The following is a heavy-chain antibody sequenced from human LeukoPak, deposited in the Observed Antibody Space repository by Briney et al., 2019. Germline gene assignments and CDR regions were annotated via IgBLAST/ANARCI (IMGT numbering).Heavy chain of an antibody. V-gene: IGHV1-18*01. CDR3: AIYYDFWSGYYTYNWFDP. D-gene: IGHD3-3*01. J-gene: IGHJ5*02. Sequence: ASVKVPCKASGYTFTSYGISWVRQAPGQGLEWMGWISAYNGNTNYAQKLQGRVTMTTDTSTSTAYMELRSLRSDDTAVYYCAIYYDFWSGYYTYNWFDPWGQGTLVTVSS. CDR2: ISAYNGNT. CDR1: GYTFTSYG.